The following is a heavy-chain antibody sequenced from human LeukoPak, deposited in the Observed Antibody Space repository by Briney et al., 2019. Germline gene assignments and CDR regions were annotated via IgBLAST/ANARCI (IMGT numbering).Heavy chain of an antibody. Sequence: SVKVSCKASGGTFSSYTISGVRQAPGQGLEWMGRIIPILGIANYAQKFQGRVTITADKSTSTAYMEVSSLRSEDTAVYYCASKGDTYCGGDCYSNWGQGTLVTVSS. CDR2: IIPILGIA. CDR3: ASKGDTYCGGDCYSN. D-gene: IGHD2-21*01. CDR1: GGTFSSYT. J-gene: IGHJ4*02. V-gene: IGHV1-69*02.